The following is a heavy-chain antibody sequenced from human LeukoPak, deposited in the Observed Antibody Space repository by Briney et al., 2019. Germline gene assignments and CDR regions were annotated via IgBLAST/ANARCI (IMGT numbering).Heavy chain of an antibody. V-gene: IGHV1-24*01. CDR2: FDPEDGET. CDR1: GYTLTELS. J-gene: IGHJ4*02. D-gene: IGHD3-3*01. Sequence: ASVKVSCKVSGYTLTELSMHWVRQAPGKGLEWMGGFDPEDGETIYAQKFQGRVTMTEDTSTDTAYMELSSLRSEDTAVYYCATLKSPLLFLEWLLYDYWGQGNLVTVSS. CDR3: ATLKSPLLFLEWLLYDY.